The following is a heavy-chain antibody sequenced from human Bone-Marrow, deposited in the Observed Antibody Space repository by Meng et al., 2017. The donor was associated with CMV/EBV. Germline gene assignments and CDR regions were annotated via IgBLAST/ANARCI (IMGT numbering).Heavy chain of an antibody. J-gene: IGHJ4*02. Sequence: GESLKISCAASGFIFSNYAIHWVRQPPGKGLEWVAVISKDGSHKYYLDSVKGRFTISRDNSKNTLSLQMNSLTTEDTALYYCARDRSSLYTSGWYARDFDYWGQGTQVTVSP. V-gene: IGHV3-30-3*01. CDR2: ISKDGSHK. CDR1: GFIFSNYA. CDR3: ARDRSSLYTSGWYARDFDY. D-gene: IGHD6-19*01.